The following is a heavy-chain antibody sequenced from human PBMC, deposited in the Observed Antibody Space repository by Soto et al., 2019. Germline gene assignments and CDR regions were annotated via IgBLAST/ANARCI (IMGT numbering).Heavy chain of an antibody. CDR1: GFTFSIYA. D-gene: IGHD1-20*01. V-gene: IGHV3-23*01. J-gene: IGHJ6*02. Sequence: GGSLRLSCAASGFTFSIYAMTWVRQAPGKGLEWVSGISGSDGATHYADSVKGRFTISRDNSKNTLHLQTSSLRAEDTAVYYCAFLGSNWKVGYNYYGMDVWGQGTTVTVSS. CDR3: AFLGSNWKVGYNYYGMDV. CDR2: ISGSDGAT.